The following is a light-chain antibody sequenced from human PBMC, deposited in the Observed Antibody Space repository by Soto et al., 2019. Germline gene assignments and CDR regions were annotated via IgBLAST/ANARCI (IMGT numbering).Light chain of an antibody. J-gene: IGKJ2*01. V-gene: IGKV3-20*01. CDR2: GAS. Sequence: EIVLTQSPGTLSLSPGERATLSYRASQTVAGNYLAWYQQKPGQAPRLLIYGASNRATGMPDRFSGSGSGTDFSLTISRLEPEDFAVYYCQQCGTSLQYTFGQGTTLEIK. CDR1: QTVAGNY. CDR3: QQCGTSLQYT.